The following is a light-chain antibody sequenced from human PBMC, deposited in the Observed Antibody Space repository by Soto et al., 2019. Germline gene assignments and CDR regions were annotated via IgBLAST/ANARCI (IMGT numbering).Light chain of an antibody. V-gene: IGLV2-8*01. CDR3: SSYAGSNNFV. CDR1: RSDVGDYNY. CDR2: EVN. Sequence: QSVLTQPPSASGSPGQSVNISCTGTRSDVGDYNYVSWYQQCPGKAPKLIIYEVNKRPSGVPDRFSGSKSGSTASLTVSGLQGEDEADYYCSSYAGSNNFVFGTGTKVT. J-gene: IGLJ1*01.